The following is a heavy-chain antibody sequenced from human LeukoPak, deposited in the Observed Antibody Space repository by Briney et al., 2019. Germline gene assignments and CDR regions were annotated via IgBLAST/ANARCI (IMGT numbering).Heavy chain of an antibody. Sequence: GGSLRLSCVASGFIFSSYGMNWVRQAPGKGLEWVAIISYDGIDNSYADSVKGRFTISRDNPKNTLYLQMNRLRAEDTAVYYCARGANWGFDYWGQGTLVTVSS. D-gene: IGHD7-27*01. CDR3: ARGANWGFDY. V-gene: IGHV3-30*03. J-gene: IGHJ4*02. CDR1: GFIFSSYG. CDR2: ISYDGIDN.